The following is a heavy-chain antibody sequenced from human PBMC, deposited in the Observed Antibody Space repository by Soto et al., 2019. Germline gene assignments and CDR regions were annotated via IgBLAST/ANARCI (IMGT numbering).Heavy chain of an antibody. Sequence: PSETLSLTCTVSGVSVSSGNYYWSWIRQPPGKGLEWIGYIYYSGSTNYNPSLESRVTISADTSKNQFSLKVGSVTAADTAVYYCARGGSYYYYYGMDVWGQGTTVTVSS. J-gene: IGHJ6*02. CDR1: GVSVSSGNYY. V-gene: IGHV4-61*01. CDR2: IYYSGST. D-gene: IGHD1-26*01. CDR3: ARGGSYYYYYGMDV.